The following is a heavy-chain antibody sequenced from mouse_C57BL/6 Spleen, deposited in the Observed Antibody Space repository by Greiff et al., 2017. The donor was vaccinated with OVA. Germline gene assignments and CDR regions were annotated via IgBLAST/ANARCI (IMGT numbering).Heavy chain of an antibody. Sequence: VQLQQSGPGLVQPSQSLSISCTVSGFSLTSYGVHWVRQSPGKGLEWLGVIWSGGSTDYNAAIISRLSISKENSKSQVFFKMNSLQADDTAIYYCAIHQGGAMDYWGQGTSVTVSS. CDR1: GFSLTSYG. J-gene: IGHJ4*01. CDR3: AIHQGGAMDY. CDR2: IWSGGST. V-gene: IGHV2-2*01.